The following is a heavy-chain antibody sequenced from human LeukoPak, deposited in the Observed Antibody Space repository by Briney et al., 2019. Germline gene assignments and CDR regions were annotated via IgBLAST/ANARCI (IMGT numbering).Heavy chain of an antibody. D-gene: IGHD7-27*01. CDR2: IRSKANSYAT. CDR1: GFTFSGSA. Sequence: PGGSLRLSCAASGFTFSGSAMHWVRQASGKGLEWVGRIRSKANSYATAYAASVKGRFTISKDNSNNTLYLQVNSLRAEDTAMYYCARDSPGDRNGMDVWGQGTTVTVSS. V-gene: IGHV3-73*01. CDR3: ARDSPGDRNGMDV. J-gene: IGHJ6*02.